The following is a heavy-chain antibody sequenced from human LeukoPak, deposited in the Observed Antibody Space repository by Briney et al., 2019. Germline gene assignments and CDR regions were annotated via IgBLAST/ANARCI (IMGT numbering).Heavy chain of an antibody. CDR2: INHSGST. CDR1: GGSFSGYY. D-gene: IGHD4-17*01. CDR3: ARDMTTVTGDAFDI. V-gene: IGHV4-34*01. J-gene: IGHJ3*02. Sequence: SETLSLTCAVYGGSFSGYYWSWIRQPPGKGLEWIGEINHSGSTNYNSSLKSRVTISVDRSKNQFSLKLSSVTAADTAVYYCARDMTTVTGDAFDIWGQGTMVTVSS.